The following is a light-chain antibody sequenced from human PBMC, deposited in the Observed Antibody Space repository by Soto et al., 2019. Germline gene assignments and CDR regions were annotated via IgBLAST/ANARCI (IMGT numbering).Light chain of an antibody. CDR1: QRISNSY. CDR3: QQCARPPFA. CDR2: YAS. J-gene: IGKJ2*01. Sequence: EIVLTQSPGTLSLSPGAIATLSCRASQRISNSYLAWYQQKPGQAPRLLLYYASSRATGIPDRVSGSGSGTDFNLTISRLEPEAFAVYYCQQCARPPFAFGQGTKVEIK. V-gene: IGKV3-20*01.